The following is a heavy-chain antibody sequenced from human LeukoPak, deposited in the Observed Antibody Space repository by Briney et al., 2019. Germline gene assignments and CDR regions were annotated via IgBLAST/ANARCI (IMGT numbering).Heavy chain of an antibody. D-gene: IGHD3-22*01. CDR3: ASGSYYYDSSGYYNDFDY. CDR2: IWYDRSNT. Sequence: GGSLRLSCAASGFTFSDYGMHWVRQAPGKGLEWVALIWYDRSNTYYADSVKGRLTISRDNSKNTLYLQLNSLRVEDTAVYYCASGSYYYDSSGYYNDFDYWGQGTLVTVSS. V-gene: IGHV3-33*01. J-gene: IGHJ4*02. CDR1: GFTFSDYG.